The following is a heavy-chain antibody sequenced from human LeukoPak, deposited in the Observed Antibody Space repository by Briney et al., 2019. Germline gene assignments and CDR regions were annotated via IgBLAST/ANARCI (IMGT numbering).Heavy chain of an antibody. Sequence: GGSLRLSCAASGFTFSSYAMSWVRQAPGKGLEWVSAISGSGGSTYYADSVKGRFTISRDNSKNTLYLQMNSLRAEDTAVYYCATTLGSYDSSGRYYYYYYIDVWGKGTTVTVSS. D-gene: IGHD3-22*01. CDR1: GFTFSSYA. V-gene: IGHV3-23*01. CDR2: ISGSGGST. J-gene: IGHJ6*03. CDR3: ATTLGSYDSSGRYYYYYYIDV.